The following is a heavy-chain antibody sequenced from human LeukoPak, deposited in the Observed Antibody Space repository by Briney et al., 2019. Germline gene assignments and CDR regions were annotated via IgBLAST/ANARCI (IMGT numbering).Heavy chain of an antibody. D-gene: IGHD2/OR15-2a*01. V-gene: IGHV3-74*01. CDR1: GNYW. Sequence: GGSLRLSCAASGNYWMHWVRQVPGKGLVWVSHINSDGSWTSYADSVKGRFTISKDNAKNTVYLQMNSLRAEDTAVYYCVSLYETYWGRGTLVTVSS. J-gene: IGHJ4*02. CDR3: VSLYETY. CDR2: INSDGSWT.